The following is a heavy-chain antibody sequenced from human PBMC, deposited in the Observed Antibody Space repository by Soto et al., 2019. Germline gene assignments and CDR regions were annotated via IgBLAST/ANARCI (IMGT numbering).Heavy chain of an antibody. J-gene: IGHJ5*02. V-gene: IGHV3-53*01. Sequence: PGGSLRLSCAASGFTVSSNYMSWVRQAPGKGLEWVSVIYSGGSTYYADSVKGRFTISRDNSKNTLYLQMNSLRAEDTAVYYCARSVAARRGEDWFDPWGKGTLVTVSS. CDR1: GFTVSSNY. D-gene: IGHD6-6*01. CDR2: IYSGGST. CDR3: ARSVAARRGEDWFDP.